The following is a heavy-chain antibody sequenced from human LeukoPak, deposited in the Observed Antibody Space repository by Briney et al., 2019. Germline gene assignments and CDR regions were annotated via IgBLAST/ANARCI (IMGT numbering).Heavy chain of an antibody. CDR1: GFTFSSYA. D-gene: IGHD2-8*02. CDR3: AKRPHCTGGVCYSIDY. V-gene: IGHV3-23*01. J-gene: IGHJ4*02. Sequence: GGSLRLSCAASGFTFSSYAMSWVRQAPGKGLEWVSAISGSGGSTYYADSVKGRFTIPRDNSKNTLYLQMNSLRAEDTAVYYCAKRPHCTGGVCYSIDYWGQGTLVTVSS. CDR2: ISGSGGST.